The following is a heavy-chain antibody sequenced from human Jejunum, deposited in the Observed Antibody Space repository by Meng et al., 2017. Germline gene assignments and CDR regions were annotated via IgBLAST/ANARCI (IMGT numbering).Heavy chain of an antibody. CDR3: ARGVVAGAPYPGHWFDP. CDR1: GGSISSMDYS. D-gene: IGHD2-15*01. V-gene: IGHV4-31*03. CDR2: NHYTGNA. J-gene: IGHJ5*02. Sequence: QVLLQGAGPGLVKPSQTLSLTCTFSGGSISSMDYSWDWIRQHPGKGLEWMGSNHYTGNAYQNPSLKSRLTMSIDTSENQFSLKLSSVTAADTAVYYCARGVVAGAPYPGHWFDPWGQGTLVTVSS.